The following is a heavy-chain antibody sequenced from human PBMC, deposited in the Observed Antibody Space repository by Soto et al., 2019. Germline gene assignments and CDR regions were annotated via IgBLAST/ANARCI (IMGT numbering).Heavy chain of an antibody. D-gene: IGHD2-15*01. CDR1: GFTFSSYW. J-gene: IGHJ4*02. CDR2: INSDGSST. V-gene: IGHV3-74*01. Sequence: GGSLRLSCAASGFTFSSYWMHWIRQAPGKGLVWVSRINSDGSSTSYAGSVKGRFTISRDNAKNTLYLQMNSLRAEDTAVYYCVRTSLVVAAATREDYWGQGTLVTVSS. CDR3: VRTSLVVAAATREDY.